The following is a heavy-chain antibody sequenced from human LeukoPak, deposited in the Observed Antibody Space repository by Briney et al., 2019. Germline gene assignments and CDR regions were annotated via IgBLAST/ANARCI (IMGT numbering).Heavy chain of an antibody. V-gene: IGHV3-30*18. CDR2: ISYDGSNK. CDR3: AKDMRPTVVQGGCYYYYGMDV. Sequence: SWETLSLTCPATGCTFSRNWMHWVRQGTGKGMEWVAVISYDGSNKYYADSVKGRFTISRDNSKNPLYLQMNSLRAEDTAVYYCAKDMRPTVVQGGCYYYYGMDVWGQGTTVTVSS. CDR1: GCTFSRNW. J-gene: IGHJ6*02. D-gene: IGHD4-23*01.